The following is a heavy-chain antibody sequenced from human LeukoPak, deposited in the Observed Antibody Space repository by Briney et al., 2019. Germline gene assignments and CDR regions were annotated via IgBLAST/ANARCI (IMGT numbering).Heavy chain of an antibody. V-gene: IGHV4-4*02. CDR3: ARETPERQLLLYYYYYMDV. CDR2: IYHSGST. CDR1: GGSISSSNW. Sequence: SETLSLTCAVSGGSISSSNWWSWVRPPPGKGLEWIGEIYHSGSTNYNPSLKSRVTISVDKSKNQFSLKLSSVTAADTAVYYCARETPERQLLLYYYYYMDVWGKGTTVTVSS. D-gene: IGHD2-15*01. J-gene: IGHJ6*03.